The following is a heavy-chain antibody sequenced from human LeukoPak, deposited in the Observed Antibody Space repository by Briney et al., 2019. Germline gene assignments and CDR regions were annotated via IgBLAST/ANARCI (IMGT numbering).Heavy chain of an antibody. CDR3: GLGDGVGLAAAGPYDPSLYFED. CDR2: INHSGST. V-gene: IGHV4-34*01. J-gene: IGHJ4*02. CDR1: GGSFSGYY. Sequence: SETLSLTCAVYGGSFSGYYWSWIRQPPGKGLEWIGEINHSGSTNYNPSLKSRVTISVDTSKNQFSLKLSSVTAADTAVYYCGLGDGVGLAAAGPYDPSLYFEDWGQGTLVTVSS. D-gene: IGHD6-13*01.